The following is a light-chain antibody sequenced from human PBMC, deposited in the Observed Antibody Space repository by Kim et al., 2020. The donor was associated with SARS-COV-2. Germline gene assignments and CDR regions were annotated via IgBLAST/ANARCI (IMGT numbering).Light chain of an antibody. CDR3: HSYDSNLSGQV. Sequence: QSVLTQPPSVSGAPGQTVTISCTGSSSNIGAVYGVHWYQQVPGTAPKLLIYDNTARPSGVPDRFSASKSGASASLVITGLQAEDEADYYCHSYDSNLSGQVFGTGTKVTVL. CDR1: SSNIGAVYG. CDR2: DNT. V-gene: IGLV1-40*01. J-gene: IGLJ1*01.